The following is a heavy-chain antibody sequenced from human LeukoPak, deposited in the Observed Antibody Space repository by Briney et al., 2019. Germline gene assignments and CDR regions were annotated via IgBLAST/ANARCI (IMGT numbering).Heavy chain of an antibody. Sequence: SVKVSCKASGGTFSSYAISWVRQAPGQGLEWMGGIIPIFGTANYAQKFQGRVTITTDESTSTAYMELSSLRSEDTAVYYCARDGSPAKYCSSTSCFGWFDPWGQGTLVTVSS. CDR2: IIPIFGTA. CDR3: ARDGSPAKYCSSTSCFGWFDP. CDR1: GGTFSSYA. D-gene: IGHD2-2*01. J-gene: IGHJ5*02. V-gene: IGHV1-69*05.